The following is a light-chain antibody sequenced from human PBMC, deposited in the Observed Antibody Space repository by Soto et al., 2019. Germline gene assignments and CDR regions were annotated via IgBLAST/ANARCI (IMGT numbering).Light chain of an antibody. J-gene: IGKJ4*02. Sequence: EIVLTQSPGTLSLSPGERATFSCRASQSVSSSYLAWYQQRPGQAPRLLMYGTSSMATGIPDRFSGSGSGTDFTLTITRLEPEDFAFYYCQQYAKSPFTFGGATNVEIK. V-gene: IGKV3-20*01. CDR1: QSVSSSY. CDR3: QQYAKSPFT. CDR2: GTS.